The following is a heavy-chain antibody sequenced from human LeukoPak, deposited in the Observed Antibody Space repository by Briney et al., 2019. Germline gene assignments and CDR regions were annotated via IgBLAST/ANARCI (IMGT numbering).Heavy chain of an antibody. D-gene: IGHD6-13*01. V-gene: IGHV3-7*01. CDR2: LNRDGSVK. J-gene: IGHJ4*02. CDR3: ARDPGFSSFDY. Sequence: GGSLRLSCAASGFIFNNYWMTWVRQTPGKGLEVVANLNRDGSVKNYIDSVRGRFTISRDNADYSLDLQMNSLRAEDTAVYYCARDPGFSSFDYWAREPWSSSPQ. CDR1: GFIFNNYW.